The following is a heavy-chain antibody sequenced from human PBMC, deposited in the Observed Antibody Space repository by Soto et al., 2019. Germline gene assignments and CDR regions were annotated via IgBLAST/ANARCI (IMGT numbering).Heavy chain of an antibody. Sequence: EVQLVESGGGLLKPGGSLRLSCAASGFTFSSYSMNWVRQAPGKGLEWVSSISSSSSYIYYADSVKGRFTISRDNAKNSLYLQMNSLRAEDTAVYYCARDSGGATGSADYWGQGTLVTVSS. V-gene: IGHV3-21*01. J-gene: IGHJ4*02. CDR3: ARDSGGATGSADY. CDR2: ISSSSSYI. CDR1: GFTFSSYS. D-gene: IGHD1-26*01.